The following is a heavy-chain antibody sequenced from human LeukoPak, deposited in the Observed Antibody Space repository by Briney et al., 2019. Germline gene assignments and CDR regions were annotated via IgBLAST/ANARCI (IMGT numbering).Heavy chain of an antibody. CDR2: ISSSSRYI. Sequence: GGSLRLSCAASGFTFSSYTMNWVRQAPGKGLEWVSSISSSSRYIYYADSVKGRFTISRDNAKNSLYLQMNSLRAEDTAVYYCARDLRFGELRSVNWFDPWGQGTLVTVSS. CDR3: ARDLRFGELRSVNWFDP. J-gene: IGHJ5*02. V-gene: IGHV3-21*01. CDR1: GFTFSSYT. D-gene: IGHD3-10*01.